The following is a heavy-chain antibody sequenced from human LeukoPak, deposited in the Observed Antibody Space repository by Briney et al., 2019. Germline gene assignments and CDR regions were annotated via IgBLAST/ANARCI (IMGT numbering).Heavy chain of an antibody. CDR3: TRHLGDYSTFWPGPADAFDI. Sequence: GESLRLSCAASGFTFSGSAMHWVRQASGKGLEWVGRIRSKANSYATAYAASVKGRFTISRDDSKNTAYLQMNSLKTEDTAVYYCTRHLGDYSTFWPGPADAFDIWGQGTMVTVSS. CDR1: GFTFSGSA. D-gene: IGHD4-11*01. CDR2: IRSKANSYAT. V-gene: IGHV3-73*01. J-gene: IGHJ3*02.